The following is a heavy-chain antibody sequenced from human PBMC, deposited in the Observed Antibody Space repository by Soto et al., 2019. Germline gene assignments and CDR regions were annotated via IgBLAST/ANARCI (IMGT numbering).Heavy chain of an antibody. CDR1: GGTFSSYA. V-gene: IGHV1-69*13. J-gene: IGHJ6*02. CDR2: IIPIFGTA. CDR3: ARGKGYCISTSCYVPDYYYGMDV. D-gene: IGHD2-2*01. Sequence: SVKVSCKASGGTFSSYAISWVRQAPGQGLEWMGGIIPIFGTANYAQKFQGRVTITADESTSTAYMELSSLRSEDTAVYYCARGKGYCISTSCYVPDYYYGMDVWGQGTTVTVSS.